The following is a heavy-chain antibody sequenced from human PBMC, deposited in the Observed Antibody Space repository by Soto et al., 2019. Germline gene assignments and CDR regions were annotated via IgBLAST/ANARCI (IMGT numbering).Heavy chain of an antibody. D-gene: IGHD2-21*02. Sequence: PSETLSLTCAVFGDSISNPNWWTWVRQPPGKGLEWIGEVYHPGSTNYDPSLKSRVTISVDTSKNQFSLKLSSVTAADTAVYYCARGGKNIVVVTAIYTVNYYYGMDVWGQGTTVTVSS. J-gene: IGHJ6*02. CDR1: GDSISNPNW. CDR3: ARGGKNIVVVTAIYTVNYYYGMDV. V-gene: IGHV4-4*02. CDR2: VYHPGST.